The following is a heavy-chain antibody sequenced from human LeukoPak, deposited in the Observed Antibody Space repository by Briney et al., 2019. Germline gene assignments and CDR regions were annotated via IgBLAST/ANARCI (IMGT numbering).Heavy chain of an antibody. CDR3: AGFGTSSSRFFDQ. D-gene: IGHD6-6*01. Sequence: PSETLSLTCTVSGGSISAYYWSWIRQPPGKGLEWIGYIHYSGTTNYYPSLKSRVTIALDTSKNQFSLKLNSVTAADTAVYYCAGFGTSSSRFFDQWGQGTLVTVSS. J-gene: IGHJ4*02. CDR1: GGSISAYY. V-gene: IGHV4-59*01. CDR2: IHYSGTT.